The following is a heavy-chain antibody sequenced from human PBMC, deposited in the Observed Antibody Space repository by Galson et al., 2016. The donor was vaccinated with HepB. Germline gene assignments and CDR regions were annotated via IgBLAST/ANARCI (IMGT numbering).Heavy chain of an antibody. CDR2: INNHGTST. Sequence: SLRLSCAASGFNFRNYWMHWVRQAPGQGLVWVSSINNHGTSTRYADSVKGRFTLSRDNAENTLILLMDSLRAEDTAVYYRAREAGWRGGDYYYALDGWGRGTTVTVSS. V-gene: IGHV3-74*01. D-gene: IGHD2-15*01. CDR1: GFNFRNYW. CDR3: AREAGWRGGDYYYALDG. J-gene: IGHJ6*04.